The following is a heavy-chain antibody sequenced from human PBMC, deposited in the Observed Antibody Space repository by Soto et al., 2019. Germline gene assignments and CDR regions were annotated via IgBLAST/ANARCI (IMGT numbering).Heavy chain of an antibody. CDR1: GFTLSGSA. CDR2: IRSKTHSYAT. J-gene: IGHJ4*02. V-gene: IGHV3-73*02. D-gene: IGHD1-26*01. CDR3: TRSGGSYAFGY. Sequence: EVQLVESGGGLVQPGESPKLSCAASGFTLSGSAVHWVRQASGKGLEWVGRIRSKTHSYATEYIASVKGRFTMSRDDSNNTAYLQMNGLKTDDTAVYYCTRSGGSYAFGYWGQGTRVTVSS.